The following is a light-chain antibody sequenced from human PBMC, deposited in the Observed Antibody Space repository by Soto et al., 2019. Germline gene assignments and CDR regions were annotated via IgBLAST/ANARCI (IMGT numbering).Light chain of an antibody. V-gene: IGKV1-5*01. CDR3: QQYNSYPRT. CDR2: DAS. Sequence: IQMTQSPSTLSASVGDRVTITFRASQSISSWLSWYQQKPGKAPKLLIYDASSLESGVPSRFSGSGSGTEFTLTISSLQPDDFATYYCQQYNSYPRTFGQGTKVDIK. J-gene: IGKJ1*01. CDR1: QSISSW.